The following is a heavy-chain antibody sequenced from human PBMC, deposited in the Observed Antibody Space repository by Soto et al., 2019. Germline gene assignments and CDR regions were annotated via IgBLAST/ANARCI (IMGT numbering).Heavy chain of an antibody. CDR2: IYHSGST. D-gene: IGHD3-10*01. Sequence: QVQLQESGPGLVKPSGTLSLTCAVSGGSISSSNWWSWVRQPPGKGLEWIGEIYHSGSTNYNPSLKSRVTISVDKSKNQFSLKLSSVTAADTAVYYCARLLGTMVRGVILYYGMDVWGQGTTVTVSS. V-gene: IGHV4-4*02. CDR3: ARLLGTMVRGVILYYGMDV. CDR1: GGSISSSNW. J-gene: IGHJ6*02.